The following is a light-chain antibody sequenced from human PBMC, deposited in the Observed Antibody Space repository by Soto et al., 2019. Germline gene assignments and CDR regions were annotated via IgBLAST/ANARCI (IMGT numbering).Light chain of an antibody. V-gene: IGKV3-20*01. CDR2: GAS. CDR1: QSVSSNY. J-gene: IGKJ2*01. Sequence: EIVLTQSPGTLYLSPGERDTLSCRASQSVSSNYLAWYQQKPGQPHRLLIYGASARATGIPDRFSGSGAGTHVTLTISRLEPEDFAVYYCLQFLYSPYICGQGTKLGIK. CDR3: LQFLYSPYI.